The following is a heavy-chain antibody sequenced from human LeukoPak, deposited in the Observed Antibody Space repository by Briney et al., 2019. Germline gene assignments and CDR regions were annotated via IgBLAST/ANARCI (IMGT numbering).Heavy chain of an antibody. Sequence: KFQGRVTITRDTSASTAYMELSSLRSEDTAVYYCARVRGYSSWSGMDVWGQGTTVTVSS. J-gene: IGHJ6*02. D-gene: IGHD6-6*01. CDR3: ARVRGYSSWSGMDV. V-gene: IGHV1-3*01.